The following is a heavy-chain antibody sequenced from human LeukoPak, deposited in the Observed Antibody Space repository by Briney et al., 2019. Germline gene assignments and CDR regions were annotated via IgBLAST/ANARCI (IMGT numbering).Heavy chain of an antibody. Sequence: SQTLSLTCTVSGGSISSGSYYWSWIRQPAGKGLEWIGRIYTSGSTYYNPSLKSRVTISVDTSKNQFSLKLSSVTAADTAVYYCARGSRYDFWSGYYTGYFDYWGQGTLVTVSS. CDR3: ARGSRYDFWSGYYTGYFDY. CDR2: IYTSGST. J-gene: IGHJ4*02. D-gene: IGHD3-3*01. V-gene: IGHV4-61*02. CDR1: GGSISSGSYY.